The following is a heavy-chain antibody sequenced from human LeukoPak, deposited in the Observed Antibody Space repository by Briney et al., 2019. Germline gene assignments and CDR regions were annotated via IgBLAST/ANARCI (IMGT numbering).Heavy chain of an antibody. V-gene: IGHV3-7*04. CDR3: ARGIEEWLYLYY. CDR2: MNRDGSEK. Sequence: GGSLRLSCAASGFTFAPYWMTWVRQAPGKGLEYVATMNRDGSEKYYVDSVKGRFTISRDNSKNSLYLQMDSLRAEDTAVYYCARGIEEWLYLYYWGQGTLVAVSS. D-gene: IGHD3-3*01. J-gene: IGHJ4*02. CDR1: GFTFAPYW.